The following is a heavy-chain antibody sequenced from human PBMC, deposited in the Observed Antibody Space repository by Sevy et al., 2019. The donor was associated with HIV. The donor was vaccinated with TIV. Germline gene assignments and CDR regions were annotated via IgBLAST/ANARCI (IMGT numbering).Heavy chain of an antibody. D-gene: IGHD2-15*01. CDR3: AKDLGHCSGGSCYGGGY. J-gene: IGHJ4*02. CDR2: ISYDGIDK. V-gene: IGHV3-30*18. Sequence: GGSLRLSCAASGFIFSSYGMHWVRQAPGKGLEWVAVISYDGIDKYYADSVKGRFTISRDNSNNTLYLQMNSLRAEDTAVYYCAKDLGHCSGGSCYGGGYWGQGSLVTVSS. CDR1: GFIFSSYG.